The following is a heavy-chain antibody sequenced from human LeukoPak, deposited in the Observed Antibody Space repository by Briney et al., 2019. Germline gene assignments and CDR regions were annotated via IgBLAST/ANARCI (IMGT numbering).Heavy chain of an antibody. CDR3: ARRSGPFGVVIKRSSHGPIGY. Sequence: SETLSLTCAVYGGSFSGYYWSWIRQPPGKGLEWIREINHSGSTNYNPSLKSRVTISVDTSKNQFSLKLSSVTAADTAVYYCARRSGPFGVVIKRSSHGPIGYWGQGTLVTVSS. CDR2: INHSGST. D-gene: IGHD3-3*01. V-gene: IGHV4-34*01. J-gene: IGHJ4*02. CDR1: GGSFSGYY.